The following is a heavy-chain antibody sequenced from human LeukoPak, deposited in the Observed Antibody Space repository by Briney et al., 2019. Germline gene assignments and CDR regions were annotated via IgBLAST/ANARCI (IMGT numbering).Heavy chain of an antibody. Sequence: GASVKVSCKASGYTFTGYYVHWVRQAPGQGLEWMGWINPNSGGTNYAQKFQGGVTMTRDTSISTAYMELNSLKSDDTAVYYCTRVNSCSSSSCGNSYMDVWGKGTTVTVAS. D-gene: IGHD2-2*01. CDR3: TRVNSCSSSSCGNSYMDV. J-gene: IGHJ6*03. CDR1: GYTFTGYY. CDR2: INPNSGGT. V-gene: IGHV1-2*02.